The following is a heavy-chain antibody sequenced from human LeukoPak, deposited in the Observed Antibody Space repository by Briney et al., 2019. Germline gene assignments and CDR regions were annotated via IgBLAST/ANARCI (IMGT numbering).Heavy chain of an antibody. CDR2: VWSDGSNK. V-gene: IGHV3-30*02. CDR3: AKKTADYYYMDV. J-gene: IGHJ6*03. Sequence: GGSLRLSCAASGFTFSTYGMHWVRQAPGKGLEWVSFVWSDGSNKYYTDSVKGRFTISRDDSKNTLYLQMNSLRGEDTAVYYCAKKTADYYYMDVWGKGTTVTVSS. CDR1: GFTFSTYG.